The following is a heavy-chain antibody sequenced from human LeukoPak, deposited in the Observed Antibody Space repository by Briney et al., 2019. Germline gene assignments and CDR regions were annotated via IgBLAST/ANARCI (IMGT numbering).Heavy chain of an antibody. V-gene: IGHV1-69*05. CDR2: IIPIFGKA. Sequence: SVKVSCKGSGGTFISYAISWVRQAPGQGVEWMGRIIPIFGKANYAQKFQGRVTITTDESTSTAYMELRSLRSDGTAVYYCARSPHDAAMVDYWGQGTLVTVSS. D-gene: IGHD5-18*01. CDR1: GGTFISYA. J-gene: IGHJ4*02. CDR3: ARSPHDAAMVDY.